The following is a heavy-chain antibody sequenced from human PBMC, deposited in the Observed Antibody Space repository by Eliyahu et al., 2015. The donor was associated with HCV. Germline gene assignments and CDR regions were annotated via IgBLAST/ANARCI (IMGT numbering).Heavy chain of an antibody. D-gene: IGHD3-9*01. CDR1: GFPFRDAW. CDR2: IKRKVDGGTT. J-gene: IGHJ4*02. V-gene: IGHV3-15*01. Sequence: EVXLLESGGGLVKPGGSLXLXCVVSGFPFRDAWMXWVRQAPGKGLEWVGQIKRKVDGGTTNYAAPVNGRFTISRDDSDSTLSLQMNSLKSEDTAVYYCATHYFGCNQYWGQGTLVTVSS. CDR3: ATHYFGCNQY.